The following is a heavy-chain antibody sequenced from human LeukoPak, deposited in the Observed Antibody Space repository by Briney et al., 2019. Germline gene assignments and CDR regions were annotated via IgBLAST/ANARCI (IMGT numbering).Heavy chain of an antibody. V-gene: IGHV4-4*07. J-gene: IGHJ4*02. Sequence: SETLSLTCTVSGGSISGFYWSWIRQPAGRGLEWIGRIYTSGRTNYNPALKSRVTMSVDTSKNQFSLKLSSVTAADTAVYYWARGMVASSGWYDYWGQGTLVTVSS. CDR3: ARGMVASSGWYDY. D-gene: IGHD6-19*01. CDR2: IYTSGRT. CDR1: GGSISGFY.